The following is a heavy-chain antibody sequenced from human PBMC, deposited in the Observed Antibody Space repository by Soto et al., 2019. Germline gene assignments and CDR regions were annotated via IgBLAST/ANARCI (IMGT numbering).Heavy chain of an antibody. CDR2: ISSSGSYT. CDR1: GFTFGDYY. Sequence: QMQLVESGGDLVKPGGSLRLSCDASGFTFGDYYMSWIRQVPGQGLEWLAFISSSGSYTKYSDTMRGRLTVSRANGQNSLYFQMNSLRVDDTGVYYCARLRVGVNWYFDLWGRGTMFPVSA. D-gene: IGHD1-26*01. CDR3: ARLRVGVNWYFDL. V-gene: IGHV3-11*06. J-gene: IGHJ2*01.